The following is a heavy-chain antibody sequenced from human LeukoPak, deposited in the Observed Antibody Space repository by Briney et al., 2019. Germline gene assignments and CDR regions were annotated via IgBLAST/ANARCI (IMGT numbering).Heavy chain of an antibody. J-gene: IGHJ6*02. CDR2: ISWDGGST. V-gene: IGHV3-43*01. CDR3: AKDVVPAAISNGMDV. D-gene: IGHD2-2*01. Sequence: GGSLRLSCAASGFTFDDYTMHWVRQAPGKGLEWVSLISWDGGSTYYADSVKGRFTISRDNSKNSLYLQMNSLRTEDTALYYCAKDVVPAAISNGMDVWGQGTTVTVS. CDR1: GFTFDDYT.